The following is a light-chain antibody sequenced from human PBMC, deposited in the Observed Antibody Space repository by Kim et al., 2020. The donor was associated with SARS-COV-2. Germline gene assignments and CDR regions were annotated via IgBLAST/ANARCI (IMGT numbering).Light chain of an antibody. V-gene: IGKV3-15*01. CDR1: QTASTN. CDR2: GAS. CDR3: QQYDNWPGT. Sequence: VSPGARATLSCRASQTASTNLAWYQQTPGQAPKLLIFGASTRATGIPARFSGSGSGTEFTLTINSLQSEDFAVYYCQQYDNWPGTFGQGTKVDIK. J-gene: IGKJ1*01.